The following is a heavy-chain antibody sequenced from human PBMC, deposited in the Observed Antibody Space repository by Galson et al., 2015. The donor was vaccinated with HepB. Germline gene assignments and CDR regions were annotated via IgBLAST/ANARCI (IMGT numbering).Heavy chain of an antibody. CDR2: TYYRSKWFY. CDR1: GDSVSSNSAA. CDR3: ARTAEYFDL. J-gene: IGHJ2*01. Sequence: CAISGDSVSSNSAAWNWIRQSPSRGLEWLGRTYYRSKWFYDYAVSVKSRITINPDTSKNQFFLQLKSVTPEDTAVYYCARTAEYFDLWGRGTPVTVSS. V-gene: IGHV6-1*01.